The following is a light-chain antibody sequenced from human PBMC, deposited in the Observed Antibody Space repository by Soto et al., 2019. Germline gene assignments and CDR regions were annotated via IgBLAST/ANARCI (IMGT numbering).Light chain of an antibody. CDR3: AAWDDSLSGRV. Sequence: QSVLTQPPSASAAPGQRVTISCSGSSSSMGSNCVYWYQQLPGTAPKLLIYSNNQRPSGVPDRVSGSKSGTSASLAISGLRSEDETDYYCAAWDDSLSGRVFGGGTKLTVL. J-gene: IGLJ3*02. CDR2: SNN. CDR1: SSSMGSNC. V-gene: IGLV1-47*02.